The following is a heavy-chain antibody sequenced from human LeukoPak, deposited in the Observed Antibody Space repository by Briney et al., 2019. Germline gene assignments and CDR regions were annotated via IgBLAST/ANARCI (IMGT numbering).Heavy chain of an antibody. CDR1: GGSFSGYY. CDR3: ARDKGDCGGDCYPSDAFDI. D-gene: IGHD2-21*02. J-gene: IGHJ3*02. Sequence: ASETLSLTCAVYGGSFSGYYWTWIRQPPGKGLEWIGEINHSGSAKYNPSLKSRVTISVDTSKNQFSLKLSSVTAADTAVYYCARDKGDCGGDCYPSDAFDIWGQGTMVTVSS. CDR2: INHSGSA. V-gene: IGHV4-34*01.